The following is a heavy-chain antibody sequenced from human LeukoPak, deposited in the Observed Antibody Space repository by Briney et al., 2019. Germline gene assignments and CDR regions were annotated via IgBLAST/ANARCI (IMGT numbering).Heavy chain of an antibody. CDR2: ISSGGSTI. CDR1: AFTFSSYE. CDR3: ARATRGGYDGYFDY. V-gene: IGHV3-48*03. Sequence: GGSLRLSCAASAFTFSSYEMNWVRQAPGKGLEWVSHISSGGSTIYYADSVKGRFTISRDNAKKSLYLQMNSLRAEDTAVYYCARATRGGYDGYFDYWGQGTLVTVSS. D-gene: IGHD5-12*01. J-gene: IGHJ4*02.